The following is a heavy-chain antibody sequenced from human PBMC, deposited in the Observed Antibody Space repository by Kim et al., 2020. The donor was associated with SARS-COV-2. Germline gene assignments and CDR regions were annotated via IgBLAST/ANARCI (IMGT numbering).Heavy chain of an antibody. CDR3: AANEYYYGSGSSWFDP. Sequence: LKSRVTISVDTSKNQFSLKLSSVTAADTAVYYCAANEYYYGSGSSWFDPWGQGTLVTVSS. J-gene: IGHJ5*02. D-gene: IGHD3-10*01. V-gene: IGHV4-59*01.